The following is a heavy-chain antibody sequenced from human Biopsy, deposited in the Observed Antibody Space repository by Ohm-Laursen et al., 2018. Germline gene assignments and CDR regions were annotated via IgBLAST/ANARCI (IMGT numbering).Heavy chain of an antibody. D-gene: IGHD1-26*01. J-gene: IGHJ4*02. Sequence: SLRLSCAASGFIFKSYGMHWVRQAPGKGLEWVALIWYDGSDQYYADSVKGRFTISRGNSKNTVYLQMNSLRAEDTAVYYCARDRREHYQFDSWGQGTRVIVSS. CDR3: ARDRREHYQFDS. CDR1: GFIFKSYG. V-gene: IGHV3-33*01. CDR2: IWYDGSDQ.